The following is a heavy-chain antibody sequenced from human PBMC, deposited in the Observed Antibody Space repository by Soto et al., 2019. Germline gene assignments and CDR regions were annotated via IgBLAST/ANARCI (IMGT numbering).Heavy chain of an antibody. CDR1: GGSIGSGDYY. V-gene: IGHV4-30-4*01. CDR2: IYYSGST. J-gene: IGHJ5*02. Sequence: SETLPLTSTASGGSIGSGDYYWSWIRQPPGKGLEWIGYIYYSGSTYYNPSLKSRVTISVDTSKNQFSLKLSSVTAADTAVYYCVRERPDGSRLDPWGQGTLVTVSS. CDR3: VRERPDGSRLDP. D-gene: IGHD6-13*01.